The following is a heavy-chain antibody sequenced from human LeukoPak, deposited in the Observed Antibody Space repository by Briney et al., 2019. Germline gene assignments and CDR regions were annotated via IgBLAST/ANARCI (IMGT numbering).Heavy chain of an antibody. CDR3: AKGPYYDSSGYYKSSPDY. Sequence: PGGSLRLSCATSGFTFSSYGMHWVRQAPGKGLEWVAFIRYDGSNKYYADSVKGRFTTSRDNSKNTLYLQMNSLRAEDTAVYYCAKGPYYDSSGYYKSSPDYWGQGTLVTVSS. CDR2: IRYDGSNK. D-gene: IGHD3-22*01. J-gene: IGHJ4*02. V-gene: IGHV3-30*02. CDR1: GFTFSSYG.